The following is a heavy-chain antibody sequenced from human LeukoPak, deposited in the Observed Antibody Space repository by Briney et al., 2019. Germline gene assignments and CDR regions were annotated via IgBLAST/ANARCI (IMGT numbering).Heavy chain of an antibody. J-gene: IGHJ4*02. D-gene: IGHD4-23*01. V-gene: IGHV3-49*03. CDR2: IRAKTYGGTT. CDR3: ARADYGGNAGGF. Sequence: SGGSLRLSCTASGFTFGDYAMSCLRQAPGRGVEWVGFIRAKTYGGTTQYAASVKDRFTISRDDSKSIAYLQMNSLKTEDTAVYYCARADYGGNAGGFWGQGTLVTVSS. CDR1: GFTFGDYA.